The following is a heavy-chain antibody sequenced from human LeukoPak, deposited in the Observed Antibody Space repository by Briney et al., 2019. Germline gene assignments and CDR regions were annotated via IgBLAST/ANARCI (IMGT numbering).Heavy chain of an antibody. CDR1: GFTVSSNY. CDR3: VKDPRRKGLVGYSYGPIDY. V-gene: IGHV3-66*01. Sequence: PGGSLRLSCSASGFTVSSNYMSWVRQAPGKGLECVSMIYSGGATYYADSVKGRFTISRDTSKNTLYLQMNSLRTEDTAVYYCVKDPRRKGLVGYSYGPIDYWGQGTLVTVSS. J-gene: IGHJ4*02. CDR2: IYSGGAT. D-gene: IGHD5-18*01.